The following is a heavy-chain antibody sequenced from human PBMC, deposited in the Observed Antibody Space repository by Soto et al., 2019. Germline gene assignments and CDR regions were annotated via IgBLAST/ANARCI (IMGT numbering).Heavy chain of an antibody. CDR1: GFTFSSYA. CDR3: VKDGSIAALYYFDY. CDR2: ISSNGGST. V-gene: IGHV3-64D*06. Sequence: GVSLRLSCSASGFTFSSYAMHWVRQAPGKGLEYVSAISSNGGSTYYADSVKGRFTISRDNSKNTLYLQMSSLRAEDTAVYYCVKDGSIAALYYFDYWGQGTLVTVSS. J-gene: IGHJ4*02. D-gene: IGHD6-6*01.